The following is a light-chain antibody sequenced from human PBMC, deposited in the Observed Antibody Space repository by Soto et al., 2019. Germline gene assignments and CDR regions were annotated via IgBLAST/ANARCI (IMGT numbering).Light chain of an antibody. CDR1: DSNIGTNP. V-gene: IGLV1-44*01. CDR3: AAWDDSLNGLV. CDR2: SNN. Sequence: QSVLTQPPSASGTPGQRVTISCSGTDSNIGTNPVNWYQQLPGTAPKLLIYSNNQRSSGVPDRFSGSKSGTSASLAISGLLSEDEADYYCAAWDDSLNGLVFGGGTQLTVL. J-gene: IGLJ2*01.